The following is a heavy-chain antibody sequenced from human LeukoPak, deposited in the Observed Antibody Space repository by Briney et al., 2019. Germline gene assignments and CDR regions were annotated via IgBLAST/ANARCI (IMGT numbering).Heavy chain of an antibody. CDR3: TSHSVPVDY. D-gene: IGHD2-2*01. J-gene: IGHJ4*02. Sequence: GGSLRLSCAASGFIFSGSAMHWVRQASGKGLEWVGRIRSKANSYATAYAASVKGRFTISRDDSKNTAYLQMNSLKTEDTAVYYCTSHSVPVDYWGQGTLVTVSS. CDR1: GFIFSGSA. V-gene: IGHV3-73*01. CDR2: IRSKANSYAT.